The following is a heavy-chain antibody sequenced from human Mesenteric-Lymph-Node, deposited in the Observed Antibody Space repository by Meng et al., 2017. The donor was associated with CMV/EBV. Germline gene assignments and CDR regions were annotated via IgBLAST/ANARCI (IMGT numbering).Heavy chain of an antibody. V-gene: IGHV1-46*01. CDR2: INPSGGST. Sequence: ASVKVSCKASGYTFTSYYMHWVRQAPGQGLEWMGIINPSGGSTSYAQKFQGRVTITTDESTSTAYMELSSLRSEDTAVYYCARGYGAAYCGGDSPCPPAYGMDVWGQGTTVTVSS. D-gene: IGHD2-21*01. J-gene: IGHJ6*02. CDR3: ARGYGAAYCGGDSPCPPAYGMDV. CDR1: GYTFTSYY.